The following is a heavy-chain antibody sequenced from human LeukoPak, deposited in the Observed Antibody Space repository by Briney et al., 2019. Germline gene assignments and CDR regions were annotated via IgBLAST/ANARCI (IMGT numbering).Heavy chain of an antibody. CDR3: AREKGTMAREMALET. V-gene: IGHV3-7*01. Sequence: RPGGSLRLPCAASGFTFSSYGMSWVRQAPGKGLEWVANIRQDGSQINYMDSVKGRFTISRDNAKNSLYLQMNSLRAEDTAVYYCAREKGTMAREMALETWGQGTMVTVSS. CDR1: GFTFSSYG. CDR2: IRQDGSQI. J-gene: IGHJ3*01. D-gene: IGHD3-10*01.